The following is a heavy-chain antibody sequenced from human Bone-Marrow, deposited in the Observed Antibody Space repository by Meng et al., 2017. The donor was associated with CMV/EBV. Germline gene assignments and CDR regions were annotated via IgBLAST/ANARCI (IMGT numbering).Heavy chain of an antibody. V-gene: IGHV3-11*04. CDR1: GFTFSDYY. Sequence: WAAAGFTFSDYYMSWIRQAPGKGLEWVSYISSSGSTIYYADSVKGRFTISRDNAKNSLYLQMNSLRAEDTAVYYCARYSSSSFFDYWGQGTLVTVSS. J-gene: IGHJ4*02. D-gene: IGHD6-6*01. CDR3: ARYSSSSFFDY. CDR2: ISSSGSTI.